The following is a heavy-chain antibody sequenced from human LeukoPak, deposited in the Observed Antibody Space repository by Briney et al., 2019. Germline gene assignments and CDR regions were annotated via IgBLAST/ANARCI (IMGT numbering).Heavy chain of an antibody. V-gene: IGHV3-30-3*01. CDR1: GLTFSSYA. CDR2: ISYDGSNK. Sequence: PGRSLRLSCAASGLTFSSYAMHWVRQAPGKGLEWVAIISYDGSNKYYADSVKGRFTISRDNSKNTLYLQMNSLRAEDTAVYYCARDLYCSSTSCYRGYFDYWGQGTLVTVSS. D-gene: IGHD2-2*02. CDR3: ARDLYCSSTSCYRGYFDY. J-gene: IGHJ4*02.